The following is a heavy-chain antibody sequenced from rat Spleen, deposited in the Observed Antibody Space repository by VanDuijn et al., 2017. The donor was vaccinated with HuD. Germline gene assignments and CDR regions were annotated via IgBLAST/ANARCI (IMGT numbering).Heavy chain of an antibody. CDR1: GFSLTSNS. Sequence: QVQLKESGPGLVQPSQTLSLTCTVSGFSLTSNSVSWVRQPPGKGLEWMGAIWSGGSTDYNSVLKSRLSISRDTSKSQVFLKMNSLQTDDTGTYYCTIHPRYWGQGVMVTVSS. J-gene: IGHJ2*01. CDR3: TIHPRY. CDR2: IWSGGST. D-gene: IGHD3-1*01. V-gene: IGHV2-1*01.